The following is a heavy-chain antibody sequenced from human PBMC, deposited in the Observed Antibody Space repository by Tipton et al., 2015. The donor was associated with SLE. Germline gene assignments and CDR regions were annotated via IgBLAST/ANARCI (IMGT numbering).Heavy chain of an antibody. CDR2: IYNSGST. CDR3: ATEITSAAHY. Sequence: TLSLTCTVSGSPISSSSYYWGWIRQPPGKGLEWIGSIYNSGSTYYNPSPKSRVTISVDTSKNQFSLKLSSVTAADTAVYYCATEITSAAHYCGQGILVTVSS. J-gene: IGHJ4*02. D-gene: IGHD2-2*01. V-gene: IGHV4-39*01. CDR1: GSPISSSSYY.